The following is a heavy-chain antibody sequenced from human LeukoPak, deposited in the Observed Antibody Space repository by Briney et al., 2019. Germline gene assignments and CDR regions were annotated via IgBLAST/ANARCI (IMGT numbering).Heavy chain of an antibody. D-gene: IGHD3-10*01. J-gene: IGHJ6*03. CDR2: LSWDGGST. CDR3: SKGGFGELSPGAYYYMDV. Sequence: PGGSLRLSCAASGFTFDDYAMHWVRQAPGKGLEWVSLLSWDGGSTYYADSVKGRFTISRDNSKNSLYLQMNSLRAEDTALYYCSKGGFGELSPGAYYYMDVWGKGTTVTVSS. CDR1: GFTFDDYA. V-gene: IGHV3-43D*03.